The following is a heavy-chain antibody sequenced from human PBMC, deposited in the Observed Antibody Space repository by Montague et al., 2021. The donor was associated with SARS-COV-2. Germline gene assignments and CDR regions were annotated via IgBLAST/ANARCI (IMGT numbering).Heavy chain of an antibody. CDR1: GGSISSSSYY. J-gene: IGHJ5*02. D-gene: IGHD3-22*01. CDR2: IYYSGST. CDR3: ARQEYYYDSSGYGRMDWCDP. V-gene: IGHV4-39*01. Sequence: SETLSLTCTVSGGSISSSSYYWGWIRQPPGKGLEWIGSIYYSGSTYYNPSLKSRVTISVDTSKNQLSLKLSSVTAAATAVYYCARQEYYYDSSGYGRMDWCDPWGQGTLVTVSS.